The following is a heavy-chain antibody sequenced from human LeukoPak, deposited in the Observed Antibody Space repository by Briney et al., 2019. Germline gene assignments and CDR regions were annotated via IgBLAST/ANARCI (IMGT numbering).Heavy chain of an antibody. CDR3: ASQKGEHCSSTSCYFPNWFDP. V-gene: IGHV4-31*03. CDR2: IYYSGGT. CDR1: GGSISSGGYY. D-gene: IGHD2-2*01. J-gene: IGHJ5*02. Sequence: SETLSLTCTVSGGSISSGGYYWSWIRQHPGKGLEWIGYIYYSGGTYYNPSLKSRVTISVDTSKNQFSLKLSSVTAADTAVYYCASQKGEHCSSTSCYFPNWFDPWGQGTLVTVSS.